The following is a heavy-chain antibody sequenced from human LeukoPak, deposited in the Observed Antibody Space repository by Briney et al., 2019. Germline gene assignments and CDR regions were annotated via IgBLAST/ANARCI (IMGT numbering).Heavy chain of an antibody. Sequence: SETLSLTCAIYGGSFSGYYWSWIRQPPGKGLEWIGEINHSGSTNYNPSLKSRVTISVDTSKNQFSLKLSSVTAADTAVYYCAREFNGRYWFDPWGQGTLVTVSS. CDR2: INHSGST. J-gene: IGHJ5*02. V-gene: IGHV4-34*01. CDR3: AREFNGRYWFDP. CDR1: GGSFSGYY.